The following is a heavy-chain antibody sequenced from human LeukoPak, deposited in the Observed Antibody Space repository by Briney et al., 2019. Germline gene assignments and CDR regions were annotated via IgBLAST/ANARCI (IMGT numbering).Heavy chain of an antibody. CDR3: ALAGSVAATG. CDR2: ITYDGSVK. CDR1: GLTLDKYG. V-gene: IGHV3-30*03. D-gene: IGHD2-15*01. Sequence: PGGSLRLSCAASGLTLDKYGMNWVRQAPGKGLEWLAVITYDGSVKDYADSVKGRFTISRDNSKNTVYLQMNNLRAEDTAVYYCALAGSVAATGWGQGTLVTVSS. J-gene: IGHJ4*02.